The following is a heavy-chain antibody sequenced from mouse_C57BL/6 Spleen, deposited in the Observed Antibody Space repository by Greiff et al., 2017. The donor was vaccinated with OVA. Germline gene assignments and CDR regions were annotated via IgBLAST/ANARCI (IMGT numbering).Heavy chain of an antibody. CDR2: IDPEDGET. V-gene: IGHV14-2*01. CDR1: GFNIKDYY. D-gene: IGHD2-5*01. Sequence: VQLKESGAELVKPGASVKLSCTASGFNIKDYYMHWVKQRTEQGLEWIGRIDPEDGETKYAPKFQGKATITADTSSNTAYLQLSSLTSEDTAVYYCARLLDSNYWGYYAMDYWGQGTSVTVSS. J-gene: IGHJ4*01. CDR3: ARLLDSNYWGYYAMDY.